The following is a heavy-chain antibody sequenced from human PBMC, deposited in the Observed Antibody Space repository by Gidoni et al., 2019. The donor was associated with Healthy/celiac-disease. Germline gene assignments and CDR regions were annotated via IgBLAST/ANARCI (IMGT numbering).Heavy chain of an antibody. CDR2: IYYSGST. J-gene: IGHJ4*02. CDR3: ARGRGGIDY. Sequence: QVQLQESGPGLVKPSETLSLTCTVSGGSISSYYWSWIRQPPGKGLEWIGYIYYSGSTNYNPSLKRRVTISVDTSKNQFSLKLSSVTAADTAVYYCARGRGGIDYWGQGTLVTVSS. D-gene: IGHD1-1*01. V-gene: IGHV4-59*01. CDR1: GGSISSYY.